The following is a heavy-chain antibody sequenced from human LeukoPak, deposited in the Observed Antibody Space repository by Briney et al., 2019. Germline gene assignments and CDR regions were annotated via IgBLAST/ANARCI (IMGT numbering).Heavy chain of an antibody. Sequence: HPGGSLRLSCAASGFTFRSYRMHWVRQVPGKGLVWVSRINSDGSSTSYADSVKGRFTISRDNAKNTLYLQMNSLRAEDTAVYYCARRIVTYYYDSSGSLDAFDIWGQGTMVTVSS. J-gene: IGHJ3*02. CDR2: INSDGSST. CDR1: GFTFRSYR. CDR3: ARRIVTYYYDSSGSLDAFDI. V-gene: IGHV3-74*01. D-gene: IGHD3-22*01.